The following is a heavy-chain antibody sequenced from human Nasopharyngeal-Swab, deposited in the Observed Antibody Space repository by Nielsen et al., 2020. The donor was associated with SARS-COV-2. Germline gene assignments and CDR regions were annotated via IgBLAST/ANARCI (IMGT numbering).Heavy chain of an antibody. CDR3: ARFVESSSWYGYYYGMDV. Sequence: ASVKVSCKASGYTFTSYAMHWVRHAPGQRLEWMGWINAGNGNTNYSQKFQGRVTITRDTSASTAYMELSSLRSEDTAVYYCARFVESSSWYGYYYGMDVWGQGTTVTVSS. D-gene: IGHD6-13*01. CDR2: INAGNGNT. J-gene: IGHJ6*02. CDR1: GYTFTSYA. V-gene: IGHV1-3*01.